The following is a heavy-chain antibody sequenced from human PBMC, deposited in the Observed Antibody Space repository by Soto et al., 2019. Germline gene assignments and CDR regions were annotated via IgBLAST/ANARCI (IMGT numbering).Heavy chain of an antibody. V-gene: IGHV3-7*01. CDR2: IKPDGSEK. CDR3: ARSIAACLNWFDP. J-gene: IGHJ5*02. D-gene: IGHD6-6*01. CDR1: GFTFSSYW. Sequence: EVQLVESGGGLDQPGGSVRLSCAASGFTFSSYWMSWVRQAPGKGLEWVANIKPDGSEKYYVDSVKGRFTISSDNAKNSLYLQMTSPRAGDAAVYYFARSIAACLNWFDPWGQGTLVTVSS.